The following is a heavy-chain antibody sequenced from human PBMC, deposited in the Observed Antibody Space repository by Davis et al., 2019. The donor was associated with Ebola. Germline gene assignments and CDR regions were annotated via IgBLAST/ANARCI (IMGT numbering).Heavy chain of an antibody. CDR1: GFTVSTHG. Sequence: GESLKISCAASGFTVSTHGMHWVRQAPGKGLEWVAGIWANGITRNYIDSGKGRFTIPRDISKNIVYLEMNSLRADDTAMYYCARDLSYFSLEVCGQGTTVSVSS. D-gene: IGHD2/OR15-2a*01. V-gene: IGHV3-33*01. CDR3: ARDLSYFSLEV. J-gene: IGHJ6*02. CDR2: IWANGITR.